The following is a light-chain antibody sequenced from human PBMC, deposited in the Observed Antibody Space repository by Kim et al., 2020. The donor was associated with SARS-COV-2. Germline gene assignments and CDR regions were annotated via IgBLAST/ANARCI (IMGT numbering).Light chain of an antibody. V-gene: IGLV3-1*01. CDR1: KLGDKY. Sequence: SYELTQPPSVSVSPGQTASITCSGDKLGDKYACWYQQKPGQSPVLVIYQDSKRPSGIPERFSGSNSGNTATLTISGPQAMDEVDYYCQAWDSSDVVFGGG. CDR2: QDS. CDR3: QAWDSSDVV. J-gene: IGLJ2*01.